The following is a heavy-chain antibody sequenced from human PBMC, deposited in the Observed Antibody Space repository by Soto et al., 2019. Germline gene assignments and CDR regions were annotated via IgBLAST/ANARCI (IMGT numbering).Heavy chain of an antibody. CDR2: IYYSGST. CDR1: GGSISSSSYY. Sequence: QLQLQESGPGLGKPSETLSLTCTVSGGSISSSSYYWGWNRQPPGKGLGWIGRIYYSGSTYYNPSLKRGATISVHTYKNQLSLKLGSVAAAGAAVYYCARQTRIAARYFGYWGQGTLVTVS. J-gene: IGHJ4*01. V-gene: IGHV4-39*01. D-gene: IGHD6-6*01. CDR3: ARQTRIAARYFGY.